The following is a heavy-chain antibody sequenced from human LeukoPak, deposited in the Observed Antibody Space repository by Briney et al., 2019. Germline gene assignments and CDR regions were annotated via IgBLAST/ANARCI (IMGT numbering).Heavy chain of an antibody. Sequence: GGSLRLSCAASGFTFSSYAMNWVRQAPGKGLEWVSVISGSGGSTYYADSVKGRFTISRDNAKNSLFLQLNSLRAEDTAVYYCARDPYSGTYSDYYYYYMDVWGKGTTVTVSS. J-gene: IGHJ6*03. CDR1: GFTFSSYA. CDR3: ARDPYSGTYSDYYYYYMDV. CDR2: ISGSGGST. D-gene: IGHD1-26*01. V-gene: IGHV3-23*01.